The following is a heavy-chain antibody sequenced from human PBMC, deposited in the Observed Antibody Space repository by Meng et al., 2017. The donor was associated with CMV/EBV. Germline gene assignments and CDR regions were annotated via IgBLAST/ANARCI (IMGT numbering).Heavy chain of an antibody. D-gene: IGHD4-23*01. CDR2: IKQDGSEK. V-gene: IGHV3-7*01. Sequence: GESLKISCAASGFTFSSYWMSWVRQAPGKGLEWVANIKQDGSEKYYVDSVKGRFTISRDNAKNSLYLQMNSLRAEDTAVYYCAREAEPPNGGNSPRRGMDVWGQGTTVTVSS. CDR1: GFTFSSYW. J-gene: IGHJ6*02. CDR3: AREAEPPNGGNSPRRGMDV.